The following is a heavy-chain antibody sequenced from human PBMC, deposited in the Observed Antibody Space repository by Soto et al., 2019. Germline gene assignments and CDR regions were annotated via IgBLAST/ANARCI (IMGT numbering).Heavy chain of an antibody. D-gene: IGHD2-8*01. V-gene: IGHV1-18*01. J-gene: IGHJ4*02. CDR2: ISAYNGNT. CDR3: ASMEVGYCNNGVCPSGY. CDR1: GYTFTSYG. Sequence: QVQLVQSGAEVKKPGASVKVSCKASGYTFTSYGISWVRQAPGQGLEWMGWISAYNGNTNYAQKLQGRVTMTTDTSTSTAYMELRSLRSDDTAVYYCASMEVGYCNNGVCPSGYWGQGTLVTVSS.